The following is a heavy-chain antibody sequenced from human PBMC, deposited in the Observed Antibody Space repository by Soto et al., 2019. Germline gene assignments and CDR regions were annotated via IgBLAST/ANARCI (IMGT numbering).Heavy chain of an antibody. Sequence: EVQLLESGGGLVQPGGSLRLSCAASGFTFSSYAMSWVRQAPGKGLEWVSAISGSGGSTYYADSVKGRFTISRDNSKNTLYLHMNSLRAEDTAVYYCAKDAPPSSGLISYYYGMDVWGQGTTVTVSS. CDR2: ISGSGGST. CDR1: GFTFSSYA. CDR3: AKDAPPSSGLISYYYGMDV. V-gene: IGHV3-23*01. D-gene: IGHD3-22*01. J-gene: IGHJ6*02.